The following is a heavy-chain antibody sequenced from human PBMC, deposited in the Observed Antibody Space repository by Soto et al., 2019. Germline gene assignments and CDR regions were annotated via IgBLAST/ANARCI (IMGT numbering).Heavy chain of an antibody. D-gene: IGHD2-2*02. CDR2: IFHSGSA. CDR1: GYSISSGYY. Sequence: SETLSLTCAVSGYSISSGYYWGWIRQPPGKGLEWIGSIFHSGSAYYNPSLKSRVTISLDTSKNQFSLKLSSVTAADTAVHYCARAGYCSSTSCYRGHMDVWGQGTTVTVSS. CDR3: ARAGYCSSTSCYRGHMDV. V-gene: IGHV4-38-2*01. J-gene: IGHJ6*02.